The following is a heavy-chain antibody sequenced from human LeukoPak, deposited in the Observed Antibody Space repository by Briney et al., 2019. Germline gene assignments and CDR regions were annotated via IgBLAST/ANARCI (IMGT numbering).Heavy chain of an antibody. V-gene: IGHV1-46*01. D-gene: IGHD2-2*01. CDR2: INPSGGST. CDR1: GYTFTSYY. CDR3: ASTFRYCSSTSCYHYYYMDV. J-gene: IGHJ6*03. Sequence: ASVKVSCKASGYTFTSYYMHWVRQAPGQGLEWMGIINPSGGSTSYAQKFQGRVTMTRDMSTSTVYMELSSLRSEDTAVYYCASTFRYCSSTSCYHYYYMDVWGKGTTVTVSS.